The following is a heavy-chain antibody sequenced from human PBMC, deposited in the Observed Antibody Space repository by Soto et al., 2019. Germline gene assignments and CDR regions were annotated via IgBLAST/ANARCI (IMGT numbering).Heavy chain of an antibody. Sequence: SETLSLTCAVYGGSFSGYYWSWIRQPPGKGLEWIGEINHSGSTNYNPSLKSRATISVDTSKNQFSLKLSSVTAADTAVYYCARRGSGSGQRDWYFDLWGRGTLVTVSS. J-gene: IGHJ2*01. CDR3: ARRGSGSGQRDWYFDL. D-gene: IGHD3-10*01. CDR2: INHSGST. V-gene: IGHV4-34*01. CDR1: GGSFSGYY.